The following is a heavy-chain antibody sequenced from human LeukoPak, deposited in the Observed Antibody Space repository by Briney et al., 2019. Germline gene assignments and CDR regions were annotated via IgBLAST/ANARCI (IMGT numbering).Heavy chain of an antibody. CDR3: ARDPPYCSSTSCYTLGFDY. D-gene: IGHD2-2*02. J-gene: IGHJ4*02. V-gene: IGHV1-2*02. CDR1: GYTFTGYY. CDR2: INPNSGGT. Sequence: ASVKVSCKASGYTFTGYYMHWVRQAPGQGLEWMGWINPNSGGTNYAQKFQGRVTMTRDTSISTAYMELSRLRSDDTAVYYCARDPPYCSSTSCYTLGFDYWGQGTLVTVSS.